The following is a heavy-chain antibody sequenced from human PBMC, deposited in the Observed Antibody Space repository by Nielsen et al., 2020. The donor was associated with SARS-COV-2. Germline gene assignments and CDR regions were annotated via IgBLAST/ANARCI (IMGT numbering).Heavy chain of an antibody. J-gene: IGHJ4*02. CDR1: GFTFSSYS. V-gene: IGHV3-21*01. D-gene: IGHD6-19*01. CDR3: AKAGGSGWYYFDY. Sequence: GEPLKISCAASGFTFSSYSMNWVRQAPGKGLEWVSSISSSSSYIYYADSVKGRFTISRDNAKNSLYLQMNSLRAEDTAVYYCAKAGGSGWYYFDYWGQGTLVTVSS. CDR2: ISSSSSYI.